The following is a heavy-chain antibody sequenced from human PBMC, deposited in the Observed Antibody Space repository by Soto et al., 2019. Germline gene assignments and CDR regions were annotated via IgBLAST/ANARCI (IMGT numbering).Heavy chain of an antibody. D-gene: IGHD2-15*01. CDR1: GYTFTNYA. V-gene: IGHV1-3*01. Sequence: QVQLVQSGAEVKKPGASVKVSCKASGYTFTNYAMHWVRQAPGQRLEWMGWINADNGNTKYSQKFQGRVTITRDTSASTAYMDLGSLRSEDTAVYYCARGPGGPDGPGDYWGQGTLVTVSS. CDR3: ARGPGGPDGPGDY. J-gene: IGHJ4*02. CDR2: INADNGNT.